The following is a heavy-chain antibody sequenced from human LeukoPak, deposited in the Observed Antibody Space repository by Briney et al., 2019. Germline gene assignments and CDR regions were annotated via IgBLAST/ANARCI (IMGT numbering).Heavy chain of an antibody. CDR3: ARELSGSVDY. Sequence: ASVKVSCKASGYTFTSYYIHWVRQAPGQELECVGIFSPSGTGIFYAQKFQGRVTMTRDTSTSTVYIELSSLRSEDTAVYYCARELSGSVDYWGQGTLVTVSS. CDR1: GYTFTSYY. D-gene: IGHD5-12*01. CDR2: FSPSGTGI. V-gene: IGHV1-46*01. J-gene: IGHJ4*02.